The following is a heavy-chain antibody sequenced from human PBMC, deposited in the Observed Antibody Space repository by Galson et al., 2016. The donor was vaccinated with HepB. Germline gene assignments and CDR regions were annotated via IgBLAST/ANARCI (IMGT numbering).Heavy chain of an antibody. V-gene: IGHV3-23*01. J-gene: IGHJ3*01. CDR2: ITGRGTST. CDR3: AKDPQWTTSSRGAFDV. CDR1: GFSFSSYA. Sequence: SLRLSCAASGFSFSSYAMSRVRQAPGKGLEWVSTITGRGTSTYYADSVEGRFTISRDNSKSTLYLQMNGLRAEDTAVYYCAKDPQWTTSSRGAFDVWGQGTMLTVFS. D-gene: IGHD6-6*01.